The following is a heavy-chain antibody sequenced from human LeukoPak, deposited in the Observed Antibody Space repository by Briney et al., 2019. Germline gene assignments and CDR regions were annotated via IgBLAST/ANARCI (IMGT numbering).Heavy chain of an antibody. V-gene: IGHV3-48*04. CDR2: ISSSVGTI. CDR3: AKYVSARGPPYALAV. Sequence: GGSLRLSCAASGFTFSSYSMNWVRQGPGQGLEWVSYISSSVGTIYYADSVKGRFTISRDNSKNTLYLQMNSLTAEDTAVYYCAKYVSARGPPYALAVWGQGTTVTVSS. D-gene: IGHD2/OR15-2a*01. CDR1: GFTFSSYS. J-gene: IGHJ6*02.